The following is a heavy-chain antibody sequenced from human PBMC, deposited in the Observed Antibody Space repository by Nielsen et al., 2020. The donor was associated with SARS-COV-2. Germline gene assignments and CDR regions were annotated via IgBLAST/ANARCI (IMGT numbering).Heavy chain of an antibody. CDR3: ARGSVVPAAIEYYYYGMDV. Sequence: SVKVSCKASGYTFTGYYMHWVRQAPGQGLEWMGRIIPILGIANYAQKFQGRVTITADKSTSTAYMELSSLRSEDTAVYYCARGSVVPAAIEYYYYGMDVWGQGTTVTVSS. J-gene: IGHJ6*02. V-gene: IGHV1-69*04. CDR1: GYTFTGYY. CDR2: IIPILGIA. D-gene: IGHD2-2*01.